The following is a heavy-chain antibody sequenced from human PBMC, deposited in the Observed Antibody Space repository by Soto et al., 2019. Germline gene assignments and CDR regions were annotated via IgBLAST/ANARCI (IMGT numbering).Heavy chain of an antibody. D-gene: IGHD3-16*01. J-gene: IGHJ1*01. Sequence: PGESLKISCKGSGYSFTSDWIAWVRQMPWKGLEYMGIIYPGDSDTRYSPSFQGQVTISADKSTSTAYIQWSSLKASDTAIYYCARRATYYHYFDFWAQGTLVTVSS. CDR3: ARRATYYHYFDF. CDR2: IYPGDSDT. V-gene: IGHV5-51*01. CDR1: GYSFTSDW.